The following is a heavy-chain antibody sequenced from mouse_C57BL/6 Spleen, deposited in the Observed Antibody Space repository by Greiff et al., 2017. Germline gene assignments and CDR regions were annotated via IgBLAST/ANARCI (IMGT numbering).Heavy chain of an antibody. CDR2: IYPGSGST. V-gene: IGHV1-55*01. D-gene: IGHD1-1*01. CDR3: ARSYYGSSFAY. J-gene: IGHJ3*01. Sequence: QVQLQQPGAELVKPGASVKMSCKASGYTFTSSWITWVKQRPGQGLEWIGDIYPGSGSTNYNEKFKSKATLTVDTSSSTAYMQLSSLTSEDAAVYYCARSYYGSSFAYWGQGTLVTVSA. CDR1: GYTFTSSW.